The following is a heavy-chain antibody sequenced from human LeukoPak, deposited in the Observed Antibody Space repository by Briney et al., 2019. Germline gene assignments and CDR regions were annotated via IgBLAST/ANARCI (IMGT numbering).Heavy chain of an antibody. CDR3: ARAKSEWLLYGMDV. Sequence: PSETLSLTCTVSGGSISSGSYYWGWIRQPAGKGLEWIGRIYTSGSTNYNPSLKSRVTISVDTSKNQFSLKLSSVTAADTAVYYCARAKSEWLLYGMDVWGQGTTVTVSS. CDR2: IYTSGST. D-gene: IGHD3-3*01. J-gene: IGHJ6*02. CDR1: GGSISSGSYY. V-gene: IGHV4-61*02.